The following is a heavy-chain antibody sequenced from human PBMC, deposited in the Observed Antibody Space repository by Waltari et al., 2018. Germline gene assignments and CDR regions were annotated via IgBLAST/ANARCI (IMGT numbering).Heavy chain of an antibody. J-gene: IGHJ4*02. Sequence: QVQLVESGGGVVQPGRSLRLSCAASGFTFSSYAMHWVRQAPGKGLEWVAVISYDGSNKYYADSVKGRFTISRDNSKNTLYLQMNSLRAEDTAVYYCARAAVYWGQGTLVTVSS. CDR3: ARAAVY. CDR2: ISYDGSNK. CDR1: GFTFSSYA. V-gene: IGHV3-30-3*01.